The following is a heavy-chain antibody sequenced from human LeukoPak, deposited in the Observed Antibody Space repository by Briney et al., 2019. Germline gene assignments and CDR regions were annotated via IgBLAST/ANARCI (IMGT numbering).Heavy chain of an antibody. D-gene: IGHD3-10*01. CDR1: GFAFDDYA. J-gene: IGHJ4*02. Sequence: GGSLRLSWAASGFAFDDYAMHWICQAPGKGLEWVSLINWDGGSSYYADSVKGRFTISRDNSKNSLYLQMNSLRAEDTAIYYCARDTSHGSRCDFLDSWGPGNLVSVSS. CDR3: ARDTSHGSRCDFLDS. V-gene: IGHV3-43D*03. CDR2: INWDGGSS.